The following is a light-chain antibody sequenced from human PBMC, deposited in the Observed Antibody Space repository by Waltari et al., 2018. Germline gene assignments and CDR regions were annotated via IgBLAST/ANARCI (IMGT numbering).Light chain of an antibody. CDR2: HIN. Sequence: QSLVPQSPSVSGHPGQRVTISCSARAPGLGRMALSWSQQSPGTAPKRLIFHINVRPSGVPDRFSGSKSGTSATLTISGLQSEDEADYYCAAWFDSLNGWVFGGGTKVTVL. J-gene: IGLJ3*02. V-gene: IGLV1-44*01. CDR3: AAWFDSLNGWV. CDR1: APGLGRMA.